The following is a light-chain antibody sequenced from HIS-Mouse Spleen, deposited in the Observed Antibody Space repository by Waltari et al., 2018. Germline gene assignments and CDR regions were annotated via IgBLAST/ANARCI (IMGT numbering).Light chain of an antibody. J-gene: IGKJ2*01. CDR1: QSVSSN. CDR3: QQYNNWPPEPYT. Sequence: EIVMTQSPATLSVSPGERATLSCRASQSVSSNLAWYQQKPGQAPRPLIYGGSTRATGIPARFSGSSSGTEFTLTISSLQSEDFAVYACQQYNNWPPEPYTFGQGTKLEIK. V-gene: IGKV3-15*01. CDR2: GGS.